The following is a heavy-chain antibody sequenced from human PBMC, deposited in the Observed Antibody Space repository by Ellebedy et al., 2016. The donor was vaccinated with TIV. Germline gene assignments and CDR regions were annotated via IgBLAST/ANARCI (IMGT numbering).Heavy chain of an antibody. CDR3: AKVVGSTDYYDSGWQEENWFDP. J-gene: IGHJ5*02. D-gene: IGHD3-22*01. CDR2: ISSSGSTI. V-gene: IGHV3-48*01. CDR1: GFTFSSYS. Sequence: GGSLRLXXAASGFTFSSYSMNWVRQAPGKGLEWVSYISSSGSTIYYADSVKGRFTISRDNSKNTLYLQMNSLRAEDTAVYYCAKVVGSTDYYDSGWQEENWFDPWGQGTLVTVSS.